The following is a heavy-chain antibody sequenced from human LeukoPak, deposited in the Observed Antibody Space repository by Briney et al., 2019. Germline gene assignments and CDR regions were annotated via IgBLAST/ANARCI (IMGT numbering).Heavy chain of an antibody. Sequence: SETLSLTCTVSGGSISSSSYYWGWIRQPPGTGLEWIGSIYYSGSTYYNPSLKSRVTISVDTSKNQFSLKLSSVTAADTAVYYCARAVTYTYGYNYWGQGTLVTVSS. CDR3: ARAVTYTYGYNY. J-gene: IGHJ4*02. D-gene: IGHD5-18*01. CDR2: IYYSGST. CDR1: GGSISSSSYY. V-gene: IGHV4-39*07.